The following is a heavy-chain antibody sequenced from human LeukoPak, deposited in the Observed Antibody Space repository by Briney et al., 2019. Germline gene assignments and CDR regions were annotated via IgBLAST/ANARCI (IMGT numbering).Heavy chain of an antibody. CDR3: ARDYLGVEVVATSHDY. J-gene: IGHJ4*02. D-gene: IGHD5-12*01. CDR1: GFTFSSYA. CDR2: ISGSGGST. Sequence: GGSLRLSCAASGFTFSSYAMSWVRQAPGKGLEWVSAISGSGGSTYYADSVKGRFTISRDNSKNTLYLQMNSLRAEDTAVYYCARDYLGVEVVATSHDYWGQGTLVTVSS. V-gene: IGHV3-23*01.